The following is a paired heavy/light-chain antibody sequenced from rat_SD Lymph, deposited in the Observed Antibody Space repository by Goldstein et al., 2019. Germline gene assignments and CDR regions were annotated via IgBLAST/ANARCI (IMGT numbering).Heavy chain of an antibody. CDR3: ARLGYYDGYYPNWFAY. J-gene: IGHJ3*01. D-gene: IGHD1-12*03. V-gene: IGHV5-34*01. Sequence: EVQLVESGGGLVQPGRSLKLSCLASGFTFSNYGMNWIRQAPGKGLEWVASISSSSSYIYYADTVKGRFTISRDNAKNTLYLQMTSLRSEDTALYYCARLGYYDGYYPNWFAYWGQGTLVTVSS. CDR2: ISSSSSYI. CDR1: GFTFSNYG.
Light chain of an antibody. J-gene: IGKJ2-3*01. V-gene: IGKV12S34*01. CDR2: DAN. Sequence: DIQMTQSPASLSASLGETVTIECRASEDIYSNLAWYQQKPGNSPQLLIYDANSLADGVPSRFSGSGSGTQYSLKINSLQSEDVASYFCQQYNNYPYTFGAGTKLELK. CDR1: EDIYSN. CDR3: QQYNNYPYT.